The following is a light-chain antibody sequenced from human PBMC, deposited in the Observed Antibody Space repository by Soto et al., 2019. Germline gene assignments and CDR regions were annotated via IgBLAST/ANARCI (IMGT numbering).Light chain of an antibody. Sequence: QSVLAQPPSASGTPGQRVTISCSGSSSNIGSNSVSWYQQVPSTAPKLPIYSNNQRPSGVPDRFSGSKSGTSGSLAISGLQPGDEADYYCAAWDDSLNGYVFGTGTKVTVL. CDR1: SSNIGSNS. CDR3: AAWDDSLNGYV. J-gene: IGLJ1*01. CDR2: SNN. V-gene: IGLV1-44*01.